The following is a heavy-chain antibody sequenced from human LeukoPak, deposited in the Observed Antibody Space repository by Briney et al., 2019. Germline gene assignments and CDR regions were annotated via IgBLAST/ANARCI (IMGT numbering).Heavy chain of an antibody. CDR3: ASWAAAGTY. CDR1: GFTFSTYA. V-gene: IGHV3-23*01. Sequence: GGSLRLSCAASGFTFSTYAMSWVRQAPGKGLEWVSAISNTGLSTYYADSVKGRFTISRDNSKNTLYLQMNSLRAEDTAVYYCASWAAAGTYWGQGTLVTVSS. D-gene: IGHD6-13*01. J-gene: IGHJ4*02. CDR2: ISNTGLST.